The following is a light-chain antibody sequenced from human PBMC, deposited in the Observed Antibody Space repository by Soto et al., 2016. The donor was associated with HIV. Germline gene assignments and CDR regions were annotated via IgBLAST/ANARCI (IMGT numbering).Light chain of an antibody. J-gene: IGLJ3*02. CDR1: DIGSKS. V-gene: IGLV3-21*03. CDR3: QVWDSSSDHWV. CDR2: DDD. Sequence: SYELPQPPSVSVAPGKTARITCGGNDIGSKSVHWYQQKPGQAPVLVVYDDDDRPSGIPERFSGSSSGNTATLTISRVEIGDEADYCCQVWDSSSDHWVFGGGTKLTV.